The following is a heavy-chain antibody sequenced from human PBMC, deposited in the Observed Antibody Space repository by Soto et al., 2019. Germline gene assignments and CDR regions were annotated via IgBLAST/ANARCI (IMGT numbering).Heavy chain of an antibody. V-gene: IGHV3-30*18. D-gene: IGHD2-2*03. J-gene: IGHJ4*02. CDR3: AKEGGYCSSTSCYGRVYY. CDR1: GFTFSSYG. Sequence: GGSLRLSCAASGFTFSSYGMHWVRQAPGKGLEWVAVISYDGSNKYYAVSVKGRFTISRDNSKNTLYLQMNSLRAEDTAVYYCAKEGGYCSSTSCYGRVYYWGQGTLVTVSS. CDR2: ISYDGSNK.